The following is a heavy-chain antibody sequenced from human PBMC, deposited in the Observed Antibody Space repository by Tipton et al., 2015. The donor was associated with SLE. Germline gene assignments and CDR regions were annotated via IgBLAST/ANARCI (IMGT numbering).Heavy chain of an antibody. CDR1: GFTFDDYA. J-gene: IGHJ4*02. D-gene: IGHD5-18*01. CDR3: VRDRDTALDY. Sequence: RSLRLSCAASGFTFDDYAMHWVRQVPGKGLEWVSGISWSGDNIGYADSVKGRFTISRDSAKNSVYLQMNSLKPEDTALYYCVRDRDTALDYWGQGTLVTVSS. V-gene: IGHV3-9*01. CDR2: ISWSGDNI.